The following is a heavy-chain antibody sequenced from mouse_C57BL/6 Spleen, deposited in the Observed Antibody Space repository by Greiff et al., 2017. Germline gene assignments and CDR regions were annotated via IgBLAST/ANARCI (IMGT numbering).Heavy chain of an antibody. D-gene: IGHD2-4*01. CDR2: IRSKSNNYAT. Sequence: DVMLVESGGGLVQPTGSLKLSCAASGFSFNTYAMNWVRQAPGKGLEWVARIRSKSNNYATYYADSVKDRFTISRDDSESMLYLQMNNLKTEDTALYYCVRHGDYDGGFAYWGQGTLVTVSA. J-gene: IGHJ3*01. CDR3: VRHGDYDGGFAY. CDR1: GFSFNTYA. V-gene: IGHV10-1*01.